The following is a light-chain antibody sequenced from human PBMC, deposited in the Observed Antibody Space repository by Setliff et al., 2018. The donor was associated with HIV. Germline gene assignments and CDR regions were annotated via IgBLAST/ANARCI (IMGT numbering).Light chain of an antibody. Sequence: QSALTQPASVSGSPGQSITISCTGTSSDVGGYNYVSWYQQHPGKAPKLMIYEVSNRPSGVSNRFSGSKSGNTASLTISGLQAEDEADYYCCSYAGYSSFVFGGGTKVTV. V-gene: IGLV2-23*02. CDR1: SSDVGGYNY. CDR3: CSYAGYSSFV. CDR2: EVS. J-gene: IGLJ3*02.